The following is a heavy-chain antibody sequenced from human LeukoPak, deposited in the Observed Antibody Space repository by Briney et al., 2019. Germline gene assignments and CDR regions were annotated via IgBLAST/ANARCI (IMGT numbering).Heavy chain of an antibody. V-gene: IGHV3-7*01. Sequence: GESLRLSCAASGFPFSTYWMSWVRQAPGKGLERVANINQDGTEKYYVDSVKGRFTISRDYAKNSLYLQMNSLRVEDTAVYYCAKVAKYYYGPETYYFFEQWGQGTPVTASS. J-gene: IGHJ4*02. CDR1: GFPFSTYW. D-gene: IGHD3-10*01. CDR2: INQDGTEK. CDR3: AKVAKYYYGPETYYFFEQ.